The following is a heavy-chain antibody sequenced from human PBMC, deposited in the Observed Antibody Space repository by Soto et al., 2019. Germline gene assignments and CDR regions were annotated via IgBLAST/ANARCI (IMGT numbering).Heavy chain of an antibody. D-gene: IGHD4-17*01. V-gene: IGHV1-18*01. CDR3: ARDRMTTVTTYYYYGMDL. J-gene: IGHJ6*02. Sequence: QVQLVQSGAEVKKPGASVKVSCKASGYTFTSYGISWVRQAPGQGLEWMGWISAYNGNTNYAQKLQGRVTMTTDTSTRTAYMELRSLRSDDTAVYYCARDRMTTVTTYYYYGMDLWGQGTTVTVSS. CDR1: GYTFTSYG. CDR2: ISAYNGNT.